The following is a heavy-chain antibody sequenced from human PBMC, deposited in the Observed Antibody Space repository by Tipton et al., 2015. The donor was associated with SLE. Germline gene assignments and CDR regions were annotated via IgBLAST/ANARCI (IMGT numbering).Heavy chain of an antibody. CDR3: ARGGLVIAHFDP. CDR1: GGSISPHY. CDR2: IYFGGST. V-gene: IGHV4-59*11. D-gene: IGHD2-15*01. Sequence: TLSLTCTVSGGSISPHYWSWIRQPPGKGLEWIGYIYFGGSTNYNPSLKSRVTISLDMSKNQFSLKLTSVTAADTAVYYCARGGLVIAHFDPWGQGTLVTVSS. J-gene: IGHJ5*02.